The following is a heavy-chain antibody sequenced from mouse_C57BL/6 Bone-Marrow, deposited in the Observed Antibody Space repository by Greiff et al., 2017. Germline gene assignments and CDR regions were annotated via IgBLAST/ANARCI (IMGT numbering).Heavy chain of an antibody. V-gene: IGHV1-54*01. D-gene: IGHD1-1*01. CDR3: ARSSYWYFDV. Sequence: VQLQQSGAELVRPGTSVKVSCKASGYAFTNYLIEWVKQRPGQGLEWIGVINPGSGGTNYNEKFKGKATLTADKSSSTAYMQLSSLTSEDSAVYFCARSSYWYFDVWGTGTTVTVSS. J-gene: IGHJ1*03. CDR1: GYAFTNYL. CDR2: INPGSGGT.